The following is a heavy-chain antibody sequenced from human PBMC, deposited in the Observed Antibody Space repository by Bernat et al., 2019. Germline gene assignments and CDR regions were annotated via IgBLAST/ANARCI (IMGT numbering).Heavy chain of an antibody. CDR3: ARDGPRYCSGGSCYPYY. CDR1: GFTFSSYG. CDR2: IWYDGSNK. V-gene: IGHV3-33*01. Sequence: QVQLVESGGGVVQPGRSLRLSCAASGFTFSSYGMHWVRQAPGKGLEWVAVIWYDGSNKYYADCVKGRFTISRDNSKNTLYLQMNSLRAEDTAVYYCARDGPRYCSGGSCYPYYWGQGTLVTVSS. D-gene: IGHD2-15*01. J-gene: IGHJ4*02.